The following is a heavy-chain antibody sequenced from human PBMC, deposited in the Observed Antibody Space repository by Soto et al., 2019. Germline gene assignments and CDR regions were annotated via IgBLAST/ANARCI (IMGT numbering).Heavy chain of an antibody. D-gene: IGHD1-26*01. J-gene: IGHJ3*01. CDR2: IVVVSGST. CDR1: GFDFGSFG. V-gene: IGHV1-58*02. CDR3: SADHPHMAMGWPV. Sequence: SLQVSCKASGFDFGSFGIQFLRQTRGRGLEWIGWIVVVSGSTNYARQFQGRVAISRDMSSSTAYLDLYDLKSDDTAVYFCSADHPHMAMGWPVWG.